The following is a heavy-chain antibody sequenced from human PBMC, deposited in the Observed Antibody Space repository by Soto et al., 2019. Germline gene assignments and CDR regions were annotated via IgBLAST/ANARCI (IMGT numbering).Heavy chain of an antibody. CDR3: ARDSWGSRVAGPDYYYYGMDV. J-gene: IGHJ6*02. CDR2: ISSSSSYI. V-gene: IGHV3-21*01. Sequence: PGGSLRVSCAASGFTFSSYIMNWVRQSPGKGLEWVSSISSSSSYIYYADSVKGRFTISRDNAKNSLYLQMNSLRAEDTAVYYCARDSWGSRVAGPDYYYYGMDVWGQGTTVTVSS. D-gene: IGHD6-19*01. CDR1: GFTFSSYI.